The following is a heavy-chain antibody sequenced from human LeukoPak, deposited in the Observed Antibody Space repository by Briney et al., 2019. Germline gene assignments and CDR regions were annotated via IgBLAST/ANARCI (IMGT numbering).Heavy chain of an antibody. V-gene: IGHV1-8*01. J-gene: IGHJ5*02. CDR2: MNPNSGNT. CDR1: GYTFTSYD. Sequence: ASVKVSCKASGYTFTSYDINWVRQATGQGLEWMGWMNPNSGNTGYAQNFQGRVTMTRNTSMSTAYMELSSLRSEDTAVYYCARGDSGSYFEGYWFDPWGQGTLVTVSS. D-gene: IGHD3-10*01. CDR3: ARGDSGSYFEGYWFDP.